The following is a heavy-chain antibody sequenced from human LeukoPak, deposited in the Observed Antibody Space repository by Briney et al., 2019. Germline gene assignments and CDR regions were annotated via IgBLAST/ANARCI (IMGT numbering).Heavy chain of an antibody. CDR2: IYVGGDI. CDR1: GFTVSRTY. Sequence: PGGSLRLSCAALGFTVSRTYMRWVRQAPGKGLEWVSVIYVGGDIYYADSVRGRFAISRDNSKNTVYLQMNGLRGEDTAVYYCARDPSGTGTGFDLWGQGTMVTVSS. J-gene: IGHJ3*01. CDR3: ARDPSGTGTGFDL. D-gene: IGHD3/OR15-3a*01. V-gene: IGHV3-66*01.